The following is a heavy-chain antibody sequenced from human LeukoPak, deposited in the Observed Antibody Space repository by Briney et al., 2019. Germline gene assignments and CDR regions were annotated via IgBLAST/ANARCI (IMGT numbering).Heavy chain of an antibody. J-gene: IGHJ4*02. Sequence: SETLSLTCTVSGGSISSYYWSWIRQAPGKGLEWIGYIYYSGSTNYNPSLKSRVTISVDTSKNQFSLKLSSVTAADTAVYYCARLTTIAAAGTTNFDYWGQGTLVTVSS. CDR1: GGSISSYY. CDR2: IYYSGST. D-gene: IGHD6-13*01. V-gene: IGHV4-59*08. CDR3: ARLTTIAAAGTTNFDY.